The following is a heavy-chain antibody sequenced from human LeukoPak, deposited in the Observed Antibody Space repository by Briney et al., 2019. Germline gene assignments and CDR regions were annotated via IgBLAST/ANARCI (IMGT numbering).Heavy chain of an antibody. D-gene: IGHD3-10*01. CDR1: GGTFSSYA. CDR3: ARDKVRGELDY. V-gene: IGHV1-69*01. Sequence: RASVKVSCKASGGTFSSYAISWVRQAPGQGLEWMGGIIPIFGTANYAQKFQGRDTITADESTSTAYMELSSLRSEDTAVYYCARDKVRGELDYWGQGTLVTVSS. J-gene: IGHJ4*02. CDR2: IIPIFGTA.